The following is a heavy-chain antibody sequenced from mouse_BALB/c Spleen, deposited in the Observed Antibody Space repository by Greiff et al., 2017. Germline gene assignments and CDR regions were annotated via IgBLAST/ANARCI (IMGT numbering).Heavy chain of an antibody. J-gene: IGHJ4*01. V-gene: IGHV5-6*01. Sequence: EVQLVESGGDLVKPGGSLKLSCAASGFTFSSYGMSWVRQTPDKRLEWVATISSGGSYTYYPDSVKGRFTISRDNAKNTLYLQMSSLKSEDTAMYYCARQKGDYWGQGTSVTVSS. CDR1: GFTFSSYG. CDR2: ISSGGSYT. CDR3: ARQKGDY.